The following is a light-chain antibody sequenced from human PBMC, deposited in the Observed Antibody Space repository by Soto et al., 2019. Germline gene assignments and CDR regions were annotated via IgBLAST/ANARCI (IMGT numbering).Light chain of an antibody. Sequence: EIVLTQSPGTLSLSPWERATLSCRASQSVDNNYLAWYQQKPGQAPRLLIDDASRRATGIPDRFSGSGSGTDFTLTISRLVPEDFAVYYCQQCAHSPLTFGGGNKVEIK. CDR2: DAS. V-gene: IGKV3-20*01. J-gene: IGKJ4*01. CDR1: QSVDNNY. CDR3: QQCAHSPLT.